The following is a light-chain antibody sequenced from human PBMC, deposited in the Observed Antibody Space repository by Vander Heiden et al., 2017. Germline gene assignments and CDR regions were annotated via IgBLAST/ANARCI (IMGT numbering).Light chain of an antibody. CDR2: DDS. CDR3: QVWDSSSDHWV. J-gene: IGLJ3*02. V-gene: IGLV3-21*02. Sequence: SYVLTQPPSVSVAPGLTARITCGGNKIGSKSVHLYQQKTGQAPVLVVYDDSDRPPGIPDQFSGSNSGNTATLTISRVEAGDEADYYCQVWDSSSDHWVFGGGTKLTVL. CDR1: KIGSKS.